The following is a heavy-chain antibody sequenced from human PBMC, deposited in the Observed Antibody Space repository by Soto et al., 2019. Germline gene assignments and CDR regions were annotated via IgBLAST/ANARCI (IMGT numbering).Heavy chain of an antibody. V-gene: IGHV3-23*01. CDR1: GFTFPNYA. CDR3: ARVGAATAASFQVYYGMDV. Sequence: PGGSLRLSCAASGFTFPNYAMSWVRQAPGEGLEVVSVISGAGGTTYDADSIKCPITISRENSKYTLYLHMNSLRADDTAVYYWARVGAATAASFQVYYGMDVWGRGTTFTAP. CDR2: ISGAGGTT. D-gene: IGHD6-13*01. J-gene: IGHJ6*02.